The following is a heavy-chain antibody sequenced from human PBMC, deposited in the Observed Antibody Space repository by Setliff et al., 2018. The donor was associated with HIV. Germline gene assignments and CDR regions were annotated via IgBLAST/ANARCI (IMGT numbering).Heavy chain of an antibody. CDR1: GGSFSSYY. D-gene: IGHD3-22*01. CDR2: INHSGST. Sequence: SETLSLTCAVYGGSFSSYYWIWTRQPPGKGLEWIGEINHSGSTNYNPSLKSRVTISVDTSKNQFSLKLSSVTAADTAVFYCARLTTTYYYDSSAYYHPVWGQGTLVTVSS. J-gene: IGHJ4*02. V-gene: IGHV4-34*01. CDR3: ARLTTTYYYDSSAYYHPV.